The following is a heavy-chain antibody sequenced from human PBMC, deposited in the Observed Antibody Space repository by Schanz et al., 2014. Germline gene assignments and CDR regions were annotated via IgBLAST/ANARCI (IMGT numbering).Heavy chain of an antibody. CDR1: GGSISSYY. V-gene: IGHV4-59*12. D-gene: IGHD3-10*01. CDR2: MYHSGSS. Sequence: QVQLQESGPGLVKTSETLSLTCNVSGGSISSYYWSWIWQPPGKRLEWIVYMYHSGSSNYNPSRKSRVPIAVDTSKNHFSLKMTSLPAADTAVYYCARGGQGFGEPHQRLFESWGPGTLVTVSS. J-gene: IGHJ4*02. CDR3: ARGGQGFGEPHQRLFES.